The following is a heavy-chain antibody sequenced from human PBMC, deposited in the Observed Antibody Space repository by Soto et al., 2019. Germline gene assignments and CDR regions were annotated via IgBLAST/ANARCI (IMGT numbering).Heavy chain of an antibody. D-gene: IGHD1-26*01. V-gene: IGHV4-39*01. J-gene: IGHJ1*01. CDR1: GDSISSSTYF. Sequence: QLQLQESGPGLVKPSETLSLTCTVSGDSISSSTYFWGWIRQPPGKGLEWIGSVDYSGTTYYNTSLRTRATISLATSTHQLSLKLSSATAADTAVYSCARHGANSGSHSEYFQHWGQGTLVTVSS. CDR3: ARHGANSGSHSEYFQH. CDR2: VDYSGTT.